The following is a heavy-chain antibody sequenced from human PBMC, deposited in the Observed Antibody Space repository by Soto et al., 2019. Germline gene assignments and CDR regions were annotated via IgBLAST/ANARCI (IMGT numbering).Heavy chain of an antibody. V-gene: IGHV3-30-3*01. D-gene: IGHD4-17*01. J-gene: IGHJ4*02. CDR2: ISYDGSNK. CDR3: ARGTNYGGNSDGGY. Sequence: PGGSLRLSCAASGFTFSSYAMHWVRQAPGKGLEWVAVISYDGSNKYCADSVKGRFTISRDNSKNTLYVQMNSLRAEDTAVYYCARGTNYGGNSDGGYWGQGTLVTVSS. CDR1: GFTFSSYA.